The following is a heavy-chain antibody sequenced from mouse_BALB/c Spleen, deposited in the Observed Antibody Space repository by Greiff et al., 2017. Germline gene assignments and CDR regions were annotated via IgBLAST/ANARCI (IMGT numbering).Heavy chain of an antibody. Sequence: EVMLVESGPGLVKPSQSLSLTCTVTGYSITSDYAWNWIRQFPGNKLEWMGYISYSGSTSYNPSLKSRISITRDTSKNQFFLQLNSVTTEDTATYYCARVRHYYGSSYWYFDVWGAGTTVTVSS. CDR2: ISYSGST. J-gene: IGHJ1*01. V-gene: IGHV3-2*02. CDR1: GYSITSDYA. D-gene: IGHD1-1*01. CDR3: ARVRHYYGSSYWYFDV.